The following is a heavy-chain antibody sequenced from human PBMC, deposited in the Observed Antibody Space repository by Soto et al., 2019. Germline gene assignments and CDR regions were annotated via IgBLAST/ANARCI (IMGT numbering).Heavy chain of an antibody. V-gene: IGHV3-33*01. Sequence: QVQLVESGGGVVQPGRSLRLSCAASGFTFSSYGMHWVRQAPGKGLAWVAVIWDDGSNKYYADSVKGRFTIPRDNSKNTLDLQMNSLRAEDTAVYYCARAWRGDSSGWWRLDYWGQGTLVTVSS. J-gene: IGHJ4*02. CDR2: IWDDGSNK. D-gene: IGHD6-19*01. CDR3: ARAWRGDSSGWWRLDY. CDR1: GFTFSSYG.